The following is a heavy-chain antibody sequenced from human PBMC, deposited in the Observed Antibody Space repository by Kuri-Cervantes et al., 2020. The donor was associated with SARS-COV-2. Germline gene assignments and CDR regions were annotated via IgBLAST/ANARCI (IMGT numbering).Heavy chain of an antibody. CDR2: ISHSGST. V-gene: IGHV4-34*01. Sequence: GSLRLSCAVYGGSFSGYFWTWIRQSPGKGLEGIGEISHSGSTNYSPSLKSRVTISVETSKNQFSLKLSSVTAADRAVYYCARLAYYYGSGSYYNVLFFDYWGQGTLVTVSS. CDR3: ARLAYYYGSGSYYNVLFFDY. D-gene: IGHD3-10*01. CDR1: GGSFSGYF. J-gene: IGHJ4*02.